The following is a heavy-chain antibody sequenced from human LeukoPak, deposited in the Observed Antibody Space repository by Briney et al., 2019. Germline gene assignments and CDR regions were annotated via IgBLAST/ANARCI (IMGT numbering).Heavy chain of an antibody. J-gene: IGHJ4*02. Sequence: GGSLRLSCAASGFTFSSYGMHWVRQAPGKGLEWVAFIRYDGSNKYYADSVKGRFTISRGNSKNTLYLQMNGLRAEDTAVYYCAKDAGYCSGGSCYYFDYWGQGTLVTVSS. CDR3: AKDAGYCSGGSCYYFDY. V-gene: IGHV3-30*02. CDR1: GFTFSSYG. CDR2: IRYDGSNK. D-gene: IGHD2-15*01.